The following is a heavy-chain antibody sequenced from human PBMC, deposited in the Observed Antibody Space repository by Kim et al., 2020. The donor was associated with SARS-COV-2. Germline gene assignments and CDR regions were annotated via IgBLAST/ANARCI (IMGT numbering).Heavy chain of an antibody. CDR3: ARDFFYSMDY. CDR2: ITGDGTTT. Sequence: GGSLRLSCAASGFTFTPTWMHWVRQAPGKGLVWVSRITGDGTTTYADSVKGRFTISRDNAKNTLYLQMDNLRAEDTAVYYCARDFFYSMDYWGQGALVTV. D-gene: IGHD2-21*01. J-gene: IGHJ4*01. CDR1: GFTFTPTW. V-gene: IGHV3-74*03.